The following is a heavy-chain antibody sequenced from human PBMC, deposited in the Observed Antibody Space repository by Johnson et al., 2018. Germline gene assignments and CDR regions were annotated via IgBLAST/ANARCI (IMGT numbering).Heavy chain of an antibody. J-gene: IGHJ6*03. CDR3: TRVDGPTVNTMYMDA. CDR1: GFIFSHRG. Sequence: EVQLLETGGGVVQXGGSXKIXCATSGFIFSHRGMIWVRQAPGTGLEWVSYISPSRDAIWYADSVVGRFTISRDNAKNSLFLQMNSLRVDDTAVYYCTRVDGPTVNTMYMDAWGKGITVIVSS. D-gene: IGHD3-3*01. V-gene: IGHV3-48*01. CDR2: ISPSRDAI.